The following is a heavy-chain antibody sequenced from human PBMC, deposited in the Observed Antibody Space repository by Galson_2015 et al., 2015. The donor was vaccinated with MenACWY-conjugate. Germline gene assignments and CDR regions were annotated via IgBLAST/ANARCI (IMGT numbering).Heavy chain of an antibody. CDR1: GFSFSNYA. Sequence: PLRLPCAASGFSFSNYALSWVRQAPGKGLEWVPAISGRGDTTYYTASVKGRFPISRDKSKNTLYLQMSSLRAEDTAVYYCARDLGYCTVGSCYGADYWGQGTLVTVSS. D-gene: IGHD2-15*01. CDR3: ARDLGYCTVGSCYGADY. J-gene: IGHJ4*02. V-gene: IGHV3-23*01. CDR2: ISGRGDTT.